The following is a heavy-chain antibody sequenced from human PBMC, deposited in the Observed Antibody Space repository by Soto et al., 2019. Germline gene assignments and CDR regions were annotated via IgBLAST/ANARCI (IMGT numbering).Heavy chain of an antibody. CDR2: IGRKANSYAT. J-gene: IGHJ4*02. D-gene: IGHD2-15*01. CDR1: GFTFSGSV. Sequence: EVQLVESGGGLVQPGGSLKLSCAASGFTFSGSVMHWVRQASGKGLEWVGHIGRKANSYATTYAASVKGRFSISRDDSETTAYLQMNSLKTEDTAVYYCSSQDCSGASCQRPNWGQGTLVTVSS. V-gene: IGHV3-73*02. CDR3: SSQDCSGASCQRPN.